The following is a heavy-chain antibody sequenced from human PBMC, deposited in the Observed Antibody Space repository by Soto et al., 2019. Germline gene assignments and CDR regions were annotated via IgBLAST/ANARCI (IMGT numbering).Heavy chain of an antibody. D-gene: IGHD3-9*01. Sequence: GGSLRLSCAASGFTFSSYEMNWVRQAPGKGLEWVSYISSSGSTIYYADSVKGRFTTSRDNAKNSLYLQMNSLRAEDTAVYYCARLGRDFDWLPYWGQGTLVTVSS. CDR2: ISSSGSTI. J-gene: IGHJ4*02. CDR1: GFTFSSYE. CDR3: ARLGRDFDWLPY. V-gene: IGHV3-48*03.